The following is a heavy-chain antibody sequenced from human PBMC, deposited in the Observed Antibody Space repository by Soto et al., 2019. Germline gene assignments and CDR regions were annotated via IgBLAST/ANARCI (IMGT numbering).Heavy chain of an antibody. D-gene: IGHD4-17*01. CDR3: ARFDYAPHFDY. CDR1: GFTFSDYY. V-gene: IGHV3-11*01. J-gene: IGHJ4*02. CDR2: ISSSGSTI. Sequence: GGSLRLSCAASGFTFSDYYMSWIRQAPGKGLEWVSYISSSGSTIYYADSVKGRFTISRDNAKNSLYLQMNSLRAEHTAVYYCARFDYAPHFDYWGQGTLVTVSS.